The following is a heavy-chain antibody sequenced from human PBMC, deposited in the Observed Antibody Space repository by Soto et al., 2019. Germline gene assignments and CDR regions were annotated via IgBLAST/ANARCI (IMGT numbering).Heavy chain of an antibody. CDR1: GGTFSSYT. D-gene: IGHD6-13*01. J-gene: IGHJ4*03. CDR3: ARVFPIRAAAGTAPEGFLDY. V-gene: IGHV1-69*02. CDR2: IIPILGIA. Sequence: SVKVSCKASGGTFSSYTISWVRQAPGQGLERMGRIIPILGIANYAQKFQGRVTITADKSTSTAYMELSSLRSEDTAVDYCARVFPIRAAAGTAPEGFLDYWG.